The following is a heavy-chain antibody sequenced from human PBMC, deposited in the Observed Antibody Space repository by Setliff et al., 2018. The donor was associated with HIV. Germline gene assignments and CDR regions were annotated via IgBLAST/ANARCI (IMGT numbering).Heavy chain of an antibody. CDR2: IRSKGYGGTT. CDR3: TRDKGYAFDI. D-gene: IGHD5-18*01. Sequence: GGSLRLSCTASGFTFGDYAMTWVRQAPGKGLEWVGFIRSKGYGGTTEYAASVKGRFTISRDDSKSIAYLQINSLKTEDTAVYYCTRDKGYAFDIWGQGTMVTVSS. CDR1: GFTFGDYA. J-gene: IGHJ3*02. V-gene: IGHV3-49*04.